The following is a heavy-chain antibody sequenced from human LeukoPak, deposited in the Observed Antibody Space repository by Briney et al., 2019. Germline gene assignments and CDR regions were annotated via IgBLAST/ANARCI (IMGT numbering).Heavy chain of an antibody. CDR3: VQSGSPEMATNAFGY. CDR2: ISSNGSST. V-gene: IGHV3-64D*06. D-gene: IGHD5-24*01. Sequence: GGSLRLSCSASGFTFSNYAMHWVRQAPGKGLEYVSAISSNGSSTYYADSVKGRFTISRDNSKNTLYLQMSSLRAEDTAVYYCVQSGSPEMATNAFGYWGQGTLVTVSS. J-gene: IGHJ4*02. CDR1: GFTFSNYA.